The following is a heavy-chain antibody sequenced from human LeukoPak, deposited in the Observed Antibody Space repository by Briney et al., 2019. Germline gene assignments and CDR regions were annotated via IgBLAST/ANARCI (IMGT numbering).Heavy chain of an antibody. V-gene: IGHV4-61*01. Sequence: SETLSLTCTVSGGSVSSGSYYWSWIRQPPGQGLEWIGYIYYSGSTNYNPSLKSRVTISVDTSKNQFSLKLSSVTAADTAVYYCARDGSSGWIDYWGQGTLVTVSS. CDR3: ARDGSSGWIDY. CDR1: GGSVSSGSYY. J-gene: IGHJ4*02. D-gene: IGHD6-19*01. CDR2: IYYSGST.